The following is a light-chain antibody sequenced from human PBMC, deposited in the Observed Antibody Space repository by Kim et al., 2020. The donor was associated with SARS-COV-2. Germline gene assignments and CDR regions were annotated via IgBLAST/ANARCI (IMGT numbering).Light chain of an antibody. CDR3: QVWDSSSDHPV. J-gene: IGLJ3*02. Sequence: APGKTAKITCGGNNIGTKSVNWYQQKPGQAPVMVIFYDTDRPSGIPERVSGSNSGNTATLTIGRAEAGDEADYYCQVWDSSSDHPVFGGGTQLTVL. CDR2: YDT. CDR1: NIGTKS. V-gene: IGLV3-21*04.